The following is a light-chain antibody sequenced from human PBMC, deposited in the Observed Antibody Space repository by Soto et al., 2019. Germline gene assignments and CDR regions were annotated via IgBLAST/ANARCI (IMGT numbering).Light chain of an antibody. J-gene: IGLJ2*01. CDR3: GSYEGDKYFVL. V-gene: IGLV2-8*01. CDR2: EVT. Sequence: QSALTQPPSASGSPGQSVTISCSGTSSDVGGYNYVSWYQRHPGKAPKLIIFEVTKRPSGVPDRFSGSKSGNTASLTVSGLQAEDEADYYCGSYEGDKYFVLFGGGTKVTVL. CDR1: SSDVGGYNY.